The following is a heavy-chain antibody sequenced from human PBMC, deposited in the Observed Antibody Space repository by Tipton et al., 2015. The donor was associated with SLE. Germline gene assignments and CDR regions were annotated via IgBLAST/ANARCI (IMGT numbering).Heavy chain of an antibody. CDR3: ARQSHDVPRTAAFVS. Sequence: TLSLTCSVSGASISSGAIYWSWFRHHPGKGLEWIRYISYSGGTYYNPTLKSRVTLSVDTSKNQFSLKLSSVTAADTAIYYSARQSHDVPRTAAFVSWGPGTLLTVAS. V-gene: IGHV4-31*03. D-gene: IGHD2-21*02. J-gene: IGHJ5*02. CDR1: GASISSGAIY. CDR2: ISYSGGT.